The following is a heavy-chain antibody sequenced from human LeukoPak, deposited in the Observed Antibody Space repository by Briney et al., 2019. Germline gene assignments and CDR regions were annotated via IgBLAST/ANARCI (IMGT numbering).Heavy chain of an antibody. CDR1: GFTFSNYW. D-gene: IGHD3-3*01. V-gene: IGHV3-7*01. CDR3: ARIRFLDYYYYMDV. CDR2: INKDGSEI. Sequence: GGSLRLSCAASGFTFSNYWMSWVRQAPGKGLEWVAHINKDGSEIYYVDSVKGRFTISRDNAKNSLYLQMNSLRAEDTAVYYCARIRFLDYYYYMDVWGKGTTVTVS. J-gene: IGHJ6*03.